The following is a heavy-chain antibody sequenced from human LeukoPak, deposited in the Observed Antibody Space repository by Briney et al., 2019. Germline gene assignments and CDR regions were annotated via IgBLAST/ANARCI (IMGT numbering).Heavy chain of an antibody. CDR1: GGSISSSSYY. D-gene: IGHD2-2*01. CDR2: IYYSGST. Sequence: PSETLSLTCTVSGGSISSSSYYWGWIRQPPGKGLEWIGSIYYSGSTYYNLSLKSRVTISVDTSKNQFSLKLSSVTAADTAVYYCARDPVVVVPAAIGHGAFDIWGQGTMVTVSS. J-gene: IGHJ3*02. CDR3: ARDPVVVVPAAIGHGAFDI. V-gene: IGHV4-39*07.